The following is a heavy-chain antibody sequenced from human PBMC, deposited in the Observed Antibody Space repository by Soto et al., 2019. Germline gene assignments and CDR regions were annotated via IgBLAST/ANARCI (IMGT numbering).Heavy chain of an antibody. V-gene: IGHV4-4*02. CDR1: AGYIRSSNW. J-gene: IGHJ6*02. Sequence: SETMSLPWAVSAGYIRSSNWWSWLRQPPGKGRAWIGEIYQSGSTNYTPCLKSRVTISVDKSKNQFSLKLSSVTAADTAVYYRARTPARTGRSYYGMELWGQGTKDIVTS. D-gene: IGHD1-26*01. CDR2: IYQSGST. CDR3: ARTPARTGRSYYGMEL.